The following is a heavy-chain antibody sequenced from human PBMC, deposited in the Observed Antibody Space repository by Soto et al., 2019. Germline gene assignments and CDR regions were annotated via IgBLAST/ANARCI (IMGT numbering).Heavy chain of an antibody. D-gene: IGHD3-3*01. CDR2: IYPGDSDT. CDR1: GYSFTSYG. Sequence: VESVTISCKVSGYSFTSYGIGWVLQMPGKGLEWMGIIYPGDSDTRYSPSFQGQVTISADKSISTAYLQWSSLKASDTAMYYRARSGMVTGYYGMDVWGQGTTVTVSS. J-gene: IGHJ6*01. CDR3: ARSGMVTGYYGMDV. V-gene: IGHV5-51*01.